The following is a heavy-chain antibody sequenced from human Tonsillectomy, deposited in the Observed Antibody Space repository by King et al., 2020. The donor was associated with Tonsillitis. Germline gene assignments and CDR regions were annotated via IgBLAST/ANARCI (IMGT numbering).Heavy chain of an antibody. CDR1: GFTFGDYG. D-gene: IGHD3-22*01. Sequence: VQLVESGGGVVRPGGSLRLSCAASGFTFGDYGMSWVRQAPGKGLEWVSGINWNGGSTGYADSEKGRFTISRDNAKNSLYLQMNSLRAEDTALYYCAREGLRHYYDSSGYGYWGQGTLVTVSS. V-gene: IGHV3-20*04. CDR2: INWNGGST. J-gene: IGHJ4*02. CDR3: AREGLRHYYDSSGYGY.